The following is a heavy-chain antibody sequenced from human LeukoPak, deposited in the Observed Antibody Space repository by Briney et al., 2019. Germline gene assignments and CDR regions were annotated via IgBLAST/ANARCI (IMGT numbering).Heavy chain of an antibody. J-gene: IGHJ4*02. CDR1: GFTFNYNG. V-gene: IGHV3-30*18. Sequence: PGRSLRLSCAAYGFTFNYNGMNWVRQAPGKGLEGVAFISYDGANKYYTESVRGRFTISRDNSKNTLYLQMNSQRPEDTAVYYCAKDWGGDYGDYAGDYWGQGTLVTVSS. D-gene: IGHD4-17*01. CDR2: ISYDGANK. CDR3: AKDWGGDYGDYAGDY.